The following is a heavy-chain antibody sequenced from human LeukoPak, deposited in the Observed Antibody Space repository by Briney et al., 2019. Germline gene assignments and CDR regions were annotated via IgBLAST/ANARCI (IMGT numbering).Heavy chain of an antibody. CDR2: IIPIFGTA. V-gene: IGHV1-69*05. CDR1: GGTFSSYA. Sequence: SVKVSCKASGGTFSSYAISWVRQAPGQGLEWMGRIIPIFGTANYAQKFQGRVTITTDESTSTAYMELSSRRSEDTAVYYCARGAGGAINHYYYCIDGWGKGTTVTVSS. J-gene: IGHJ6*03. CDR3: ARGAGGAINHYYYCIDG. D-gene: IGHD4/OR15-4a*01.